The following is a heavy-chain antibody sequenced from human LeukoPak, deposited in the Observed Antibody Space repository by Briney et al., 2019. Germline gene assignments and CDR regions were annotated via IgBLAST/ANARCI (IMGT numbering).Heavy chain of an antibody. J-gene: IGHJ6*03. CDR3: ARQGPDYDFWSGYGYYYMDV. Sequence: SGTLSLTCTVSGGSISSYYWSWIRQPPGKGLEWIGYIYTSGSTNYNPSLKSRVTISVDTSKNQFSLKLSSVTAADTAVYYCARQGPDYDFWSGYGYYYMDVWGKGTTVTVSS. D-gene: IGHD3-3*01. CDR2: IYTSGST. CDR1: GGSISSYY. V-gene: IGHV4-4*09.